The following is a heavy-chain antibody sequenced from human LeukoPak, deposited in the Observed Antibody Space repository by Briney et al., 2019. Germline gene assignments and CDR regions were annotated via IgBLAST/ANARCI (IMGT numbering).Heavy chain of an antibody. D-gene: IGHD3-10*01. V-gene: IGHV1-69*04. CDR2: IIPILGIA. Sequence: GASVKVSCKASGGTFSSYAISWVRQAPGQGLEWMGRIIPILGIANYAQKFQGRVTITADKSTSTAYMELSSLRSEDTAVYYCARDARMVRGSDAFDIWGQGTMVTVSS. CDR1: GGTFSSYA. J-gene: IGHJ3*02. CDR3: ARDARMVRGSDAFDI.